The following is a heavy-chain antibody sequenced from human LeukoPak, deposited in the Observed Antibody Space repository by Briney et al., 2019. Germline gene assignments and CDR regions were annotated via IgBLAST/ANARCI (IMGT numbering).Heavy chain of an antibody. J-gene: IGHJ4*02. D-gene: IGHD3-10*01. CDR2: ISSNGGST. V-gene: IGHV3-64*01. Sequence: PGGSLRLSCAASGFTFSSYAMHRVRQAPGKGLEYVSAISSNGGSTYYANSVKGRFTISRDNSKNTLYLQMGSLRAEDMAVYYCARAWSGYDYWGQGTLVTVSS. CDR3: ARAWSGYDY. CDR1: GFTFSSYA.